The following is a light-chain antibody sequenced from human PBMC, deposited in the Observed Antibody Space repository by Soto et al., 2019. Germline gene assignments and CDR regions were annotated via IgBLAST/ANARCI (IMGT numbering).Light chain of an antibody. J-gene: IGKJ5*01. CDR1: QTLSNSF. CDR2: DTS. V-gene: IGKV3D-20*02. CDR3: QQRSNWPPIT. Sequence: EIVLTQSPGTLSLSPGERATLSCRASQTLSNSFIAWYQQTPGQAPRLLIYDTSSRATGVPDRYSASGSGTDFTLTISRLEPEDFAVYYCQQRSNWPPITFGQGTRLEIK.